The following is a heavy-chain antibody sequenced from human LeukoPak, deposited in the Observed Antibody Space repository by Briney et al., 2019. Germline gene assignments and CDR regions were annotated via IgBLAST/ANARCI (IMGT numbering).Heavy chain of an antibody. Sequence: SETLSLTCTVSGASITSYYWNWIRRPPGKGLEWIGYIHYSGSTNYNPSLKSRVTISVDRSKKQLSLKLTSVTAADTAVYYCARDLKLWGIIGSFDPWGQGTLVTVSS. D-gene: IGHD3-16*02. CDR2: IHYSGST. CDR1: GASITSYY. J-gene: IGHJ5*02. CDR3: ARDLKLWGIIGSFDP. V-gene: IGHV4-59*13.